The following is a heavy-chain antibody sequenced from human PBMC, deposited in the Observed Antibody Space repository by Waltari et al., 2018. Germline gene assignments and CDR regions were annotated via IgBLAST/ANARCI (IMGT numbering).Heavy chain of an antibody. D-gene: IGHD3-10*01. CDR3: ARRSGSGSYYNLSQDDAFDI. CDR1: GYSISSGYY. J-gene: IGHJ3*02. CDR2: IYHSGST. V-gene: IGHV4-38-2*01. Sequence: QVQLQESGPGLVKPSETLSLTCAVSGYSISSGYYWGWIRQPPGKGLEWIGSIYHSGSTYYNPSLKSRVTISVDTSKNQFSLKLSSVTAADTAVYYCARRSGSGSYYNLSQDDAFDIWGQGTMVTVSS.